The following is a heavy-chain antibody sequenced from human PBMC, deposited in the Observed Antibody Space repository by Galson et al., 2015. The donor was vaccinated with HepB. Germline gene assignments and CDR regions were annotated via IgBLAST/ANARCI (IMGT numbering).Heavy chain of an antibody. D-gene: IGHD5-18*01. J-gene: IGHJ4*02. CDR3: VRDREGRTPLVNPAY. CDR1: GFTFSSYR. Sequence: SLRLSCAASGFTFSSYRMNWVRQAPGKGLEWVSYITNSGDTADYADSVKGRFTISRDNAKNSLYLQMDSLRDEDTAVYYCVRDREGRTPLVNPAYWGQGTLVTVSS. V-gene: IGHV3-48*02. CDR2: ITNSGDTA.